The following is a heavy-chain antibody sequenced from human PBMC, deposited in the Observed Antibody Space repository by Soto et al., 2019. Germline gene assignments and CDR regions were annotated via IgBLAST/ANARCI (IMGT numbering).Heavy chain of an antibody. CDR3: RSSTSCYDESCVDV. J-gene: IGHJ6*02. Sequence: ASETLSLTCAVSGYSISSGNYWAWIRQPPGRGLEWIGSLYHIGSTHYNTSLKSRVTISVDTSKNHFSLELSSVTAADTAIYYCRSSTSCYDESCVDVWGQGTMVTVSS. CDR1: GYSISSGNY. D-gene: IGHD2-2*01. V-gene: IGHV4-38-2*01. CDR2: LYHIGST.